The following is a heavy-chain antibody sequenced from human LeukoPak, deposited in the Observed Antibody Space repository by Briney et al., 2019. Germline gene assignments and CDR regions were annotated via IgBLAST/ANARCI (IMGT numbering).Heavy chain of an antibody. Sequence: GGSLRLSCAASGFTFSSYAMHWVRQAPGKGLEWVAVISYDGSNKYYADSVKGRFTISRDNSKNTLYLQMNSLRAEDTAVYYCGRGKCSSTSGNTGYGGRGTLAPSPQ. CDR2: ISYDGSNK. V-gene: IGHV3-30-3*01. CDR1: GFTFSSYA. D-gene: IGHD2-2*02. J-gene: IGHJ4*02. CDR3: GRGKCSSTSGNTGY.